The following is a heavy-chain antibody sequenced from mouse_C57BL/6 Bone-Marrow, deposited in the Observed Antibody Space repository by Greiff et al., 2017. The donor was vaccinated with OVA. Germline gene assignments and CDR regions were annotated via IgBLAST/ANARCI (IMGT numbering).Heavy chain of an antibody. V-gene: IGHV14-2*01. CDR1: GFNIKDYY. CDR3: ARKARAGNYCDY. Sequence: VQLQQSGAELVKPGASVKLSCTASGFNIKDYYMHWVKQRTEQGLEWIGRIDPEDGGTKYAPKFKGKATITADTSSNTSYLQLSSLTCEDTAVYYGARKARAGNYCDYGGKGTTLTVSS. D-gene: IGHD3-1*01. J-gene: IGHJ2*01. CDR2: IDPEDGGT.